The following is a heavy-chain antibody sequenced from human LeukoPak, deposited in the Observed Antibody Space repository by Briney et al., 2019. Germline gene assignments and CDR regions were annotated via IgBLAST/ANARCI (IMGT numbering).Heavy chain of an antibody. CDR1: GYTFTSYG. CDR3: ARSLLWFGDLNWFDP. Sequence: ASVKVSCKASGYTFTSYGISWVRQAPGQGLEWLGWISTYNGNTHYAQKLQGRVTMTTDTSTTTAYMELRSLRSDDTAVYYCARSLLWFGDLNWFDPWGQGTLVTVSS. D-gene: IGHD3-10*01. CDR2: ISTYNGNT. J-gene: IGHJ5*02. V-gene: IGHV1-18*01.